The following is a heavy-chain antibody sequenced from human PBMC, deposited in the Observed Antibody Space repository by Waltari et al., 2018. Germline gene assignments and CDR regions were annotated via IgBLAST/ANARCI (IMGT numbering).Heavy chain of an antibody. Sequence: EVQLVESGGGLVQPGGSLRLSCAASGFTFSNYWMSWVRQAPGKGLEWVANIKHQGGESYYVDSVKGRFTISRDNAKNSLYLQMTSLRAEDTAVYYCVIEGGTTDYWGQGNLVTVSS. V-gene: IGHV3-7*01. CDR3: VIEGGTTDY. CDR2: IKHQGGES. CDR1: GFTFSNYW. J-gene: IGHJ4*02. D-gene: IGHD1-1*01.